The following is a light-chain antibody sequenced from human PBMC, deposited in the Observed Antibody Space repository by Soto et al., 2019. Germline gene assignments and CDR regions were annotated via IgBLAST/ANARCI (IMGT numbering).Light chain of an antibody. CDR2: EVS. CDR1: SSDVGGYNY. Sequence: QSVLTQPPSASGTPGQRVTISCTGTSSDVGGYNYVSWYQQHPGKAPKLMIYEVSNRPSGVSNRFSGSKSGNTASLTISGLQAEDEADYYCSSYTSSSYVVFGGGTKVTVL. J-gene: IGLJ2*01. V-gene: IGLV2-14*01. CDR3: SSYTSSSYVV.